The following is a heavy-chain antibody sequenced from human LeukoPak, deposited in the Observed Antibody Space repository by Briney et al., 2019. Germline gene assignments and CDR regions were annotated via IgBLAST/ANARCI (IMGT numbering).Heavy chain of an antibody. D-gene: IGHD3-3*01. Sequence: GRSLRLSCAASGFTFSSYGMHWVRQAPGKGLEGVAVIWYDGSNKYYADSVKGRFTISRDSSKNKLYLQMNSLRAEDTAVYYCARERLDNYDFWSGYFLGPNWFDPWGQGTLVTVSS. V-gene: IGHV3-33*01. CDR1: GFTFSSYG. J-gene: IGHJ5*02. CDR3: ARERLDNYDFWSGYFLGPNWFDP. CDR2: IWYDGSNK.